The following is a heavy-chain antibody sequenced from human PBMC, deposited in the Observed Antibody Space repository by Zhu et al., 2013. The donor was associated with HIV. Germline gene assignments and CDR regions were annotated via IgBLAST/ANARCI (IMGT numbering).Heavy chain of an antibody. Sequence: QVQLVQSGAEVKKPGASVKVSCKASGYTFTSYAMHWVRQAPGQRLEWMGWINAGNGNTKYSQKFQGRVTITRDTSASTAYMELSSLRSEDTAVYYCARDQQLVRNYFDYWGQGTLVTVSS. CDR3: ARDQQLVRNYFDY. V-gene: IGHV1-3*01. CDR1: GYTFTSYA. D-gene: IGHD6-13*01. CDR2: INAGNGNT. J-gene: IGHJ4*02.